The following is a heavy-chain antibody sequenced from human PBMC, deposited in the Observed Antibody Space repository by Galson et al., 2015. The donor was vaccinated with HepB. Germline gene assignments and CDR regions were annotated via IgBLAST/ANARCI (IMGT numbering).Heavy chain of an antibody. Sequence: SVKVSCKASGYTFTSYAMHWVRQAPGQRLEWMGWINAGNGNTKYSQKFQGRVTITRDTSASTAYMELSSLRSEDTAVYYCARGVGGYSYGDLFFLWGQGTLVTVSS. D-gene: IGHD5-18*01. CDR2: INAGNGNT. J-gene: IGHJ4*02. CDR1: GYTFTSYA. V-gene: IGHV1-3*01. CDR3: ARGVGGYSYGDLFFL.